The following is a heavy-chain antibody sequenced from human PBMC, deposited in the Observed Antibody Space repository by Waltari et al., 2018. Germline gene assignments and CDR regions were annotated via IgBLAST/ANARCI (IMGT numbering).Heavy chain of an antibody. D-gene: IGHD3-22*01. Sequence: QVQLVQSGAEVQKPGASVKVSCKASGYTFTSYYMHWVRQAPGQGLEWMVISNPMGCSTSYAQRFQGSVTMTRDTSTSTVYMRLSILRSEDTAVYYCAFQADSLDVWGQGTTVTVSS. J-gene: IGHJ6*02. CDR2: SNPMGCST. CDR3: AFQADSLDV. CDR1: GYTFTSYY. V-gene: IGHV1-46*03.